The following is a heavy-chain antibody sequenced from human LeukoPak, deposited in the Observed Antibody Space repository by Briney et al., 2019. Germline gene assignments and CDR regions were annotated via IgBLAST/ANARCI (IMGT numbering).Heavy chain of an antibody. CDR3: ARASYDYVWGSYRLETPPGAFDI. Sequence: GASVKVSCKASGYTFTGYYMHWVRQAPGQGLEWMGWINPNSGGTNYAQKFQGRVTITADESTSTAYMELRSLRSDDTAVYYCARASYDYVWGSYRLETPPGAFDIWGQGTMVTVSS. CDR2: INPNSGGT. V-gene: IGHV1-2*02. J-gene: IGHJ3*02. D-gene: IGHD3-16*02. CDR1: GYTFTGYY.